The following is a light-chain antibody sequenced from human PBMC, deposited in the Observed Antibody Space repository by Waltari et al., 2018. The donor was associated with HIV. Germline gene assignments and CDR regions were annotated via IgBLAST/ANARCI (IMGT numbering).Light chain of an antibody. V-gene: IGLV3-25*03. CDR1: ALPKKY. J-gene: IGLJ3*02. CDR3: QSTDHDGTWV. Sequence: SYDLTRTPSVSVSPGQTARINCSRGALPKKYSSWYRQKAGQAPILLIYKDIERPSGIPERISGAGSGTGVTLTITDVQAEDEGDYFCQSTDHDGTWVFGGGTKLTVL. CDR2: KDI.